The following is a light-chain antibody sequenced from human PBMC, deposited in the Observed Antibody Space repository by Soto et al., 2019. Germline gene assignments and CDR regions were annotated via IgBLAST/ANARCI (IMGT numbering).Light chain of an antibody. CDR1: QDISHY. J-gene: IGKJ1*01. CDR2: GAS. Sequence: IQMTQSPSSLSASIGDRVTITCRASQDISHYLAWYQQRPGRVPKLLVYGASILFSGVPSRFSGSGSGTDFTLTISRLQPEDVATYYCQKYNSAPRTFGQGTRVEI. V-gene: IGKV1-27*01. CDR3: QKYNSAPRT.